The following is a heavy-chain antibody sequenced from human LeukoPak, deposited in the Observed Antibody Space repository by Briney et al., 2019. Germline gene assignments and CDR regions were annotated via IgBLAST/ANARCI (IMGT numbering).Heavy chain of an antibody. V-gene: IGHV4-39*07. D-gene: IGHD6-13*01. CDR3: AGARWTGNEIAAAGTSIPDYYYYYMDV. J-gene: IGHJ6*03. CDR1: GPSITSSSYY. Sequence: SETLSLTCTVSGPSITSSSYYWGWIRQPPGKGLEWIGRIDYSGSTHYNPSVKSRVTISVDTSKNQFSLKLSSVTAADTAVYYCAGARWTGNEIAAAGTSIPDYYYYYMDVWGKGTTVTVSS. CDR2: IDYSGST.